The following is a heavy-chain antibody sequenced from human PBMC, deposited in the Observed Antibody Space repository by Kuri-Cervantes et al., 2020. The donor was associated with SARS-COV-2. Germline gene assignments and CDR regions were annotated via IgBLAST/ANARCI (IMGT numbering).Heavy chain of an antibody. CDR2: ISGSGGST. V-gene: IGHV3-23*01. D-gene: IGHD4-17*01. CDR1: GFTFSSYA. CDR3: AKDRGLTTDYYYYGMDV. J-gene: IGHJ6*02. Sequence: GGSLRLSCAASGFTFSSYAMSWVRQAPGKGLEWVSAISGSGGSTYYADSVKGRFAISRDNSKNTLYLQMNSLRAEDTAVYYCAKDRGLTTDYYYYGMDVWGQGTTVTVSS.